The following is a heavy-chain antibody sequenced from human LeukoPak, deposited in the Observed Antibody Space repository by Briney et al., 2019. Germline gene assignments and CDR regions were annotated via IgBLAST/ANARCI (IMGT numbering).Heavy chain of an antibody. CDR3: AREEGGNYFDA. D-gene: IGHD1-26*01. CDR1: GFTFSSYE. V-gene: IGHV3-48*03. Sequence: GGSLRLSCAASGFTFSSYEMNWVRQAPGKGLEWVSYIGSSGTTIYYADSVKGRFTISRDKAKNSLYLQMNSLRAEDKAVYYCAREEGGNYFDAWGQGTLVTVSS. J-gene: IGHJ4*02. CDR2: IGSSGTTI.